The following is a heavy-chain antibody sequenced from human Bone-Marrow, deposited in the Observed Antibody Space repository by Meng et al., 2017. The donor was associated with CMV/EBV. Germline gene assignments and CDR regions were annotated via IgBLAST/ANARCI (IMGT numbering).Heavy chain of an antibody. D-gene: IGHD3-3*01. CDR1: GFTFSSYA. CDR3: AKPVRRFLEGGDY. Sequence: GGSLRLSCAASGFTFSSYAMHWVRQAPGKGLEWVAVISYDGSNKYYADSVKGRFTISRDNSKNTLYLQMNSLRAEDTAVYYCAKPVRRFLEGGDYWGQGTLVTVSS. J-gene: IGHJ4*02. V-gene: IGHV3-30-3*02. CDR2: ISYDGSNK.